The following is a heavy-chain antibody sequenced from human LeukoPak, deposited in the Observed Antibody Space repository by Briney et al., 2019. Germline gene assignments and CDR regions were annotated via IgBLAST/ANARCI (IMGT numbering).Heavy chain of an antibody. J-gene: IGHJ3*02. CDR3: ARGSDSSSPDAFDI. Sequence: ASVKVSCKASGYTFTSYDINWVRQATGQGLEWMGWMNPNSGNTGYAQKFQGRVTMTRNTSISTAYMELSSLRSEDTAVYYCARGSDSSSPDAFDIWGQGTMVTVSS. V-gene: IGHV1-8*01. CDR2: MNPNSGNT. CDR1: GYTFTSYD. D-gene: IGHD6-13*01.